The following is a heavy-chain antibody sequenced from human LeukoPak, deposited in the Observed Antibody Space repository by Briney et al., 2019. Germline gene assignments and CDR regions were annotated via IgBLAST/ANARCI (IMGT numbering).Heavy chain of an antibody. V-gene: IGHV4-38-2*01. Sequence: KPSETLSLTSAVSGYSISSGYYWGWIRQPPGKGLEWIGSIYYTGTTYYNPSLRSRVTISVDTSKNQFSLKLSSVTAADTAVYYCSAYMYYYDSSGYLDWFDPWGQGTLVTVSS. CDR1: GYSISSGYY. CDR2: IYYTGTT. CDR3: SAYMYYYDSSGYLDWFDP. J-gene: IGHJ5*02. D-gene: IGHD3-22*01.